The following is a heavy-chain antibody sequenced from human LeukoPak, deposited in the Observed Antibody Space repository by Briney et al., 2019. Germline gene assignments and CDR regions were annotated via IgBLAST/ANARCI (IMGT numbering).Heavy chain of an antibody. D-gene: IGHD2-8*01. V-gene: IGHV4-39*01. CDR1: SGSIRSSSYY. J-gene: IGHJ1*01. Sequence: SETLSLTSTVSSGSIRSSSYYWGWIRQPPGKGLEWIGSIFYSGSTYYNPSLKSRVTMSVDTSKNQFSLKLSSVTAADTAVYYCATANFYFQYWGQGTLVTVSS. CDR2: IFYSGST. CDR3: ATANFYFQY.